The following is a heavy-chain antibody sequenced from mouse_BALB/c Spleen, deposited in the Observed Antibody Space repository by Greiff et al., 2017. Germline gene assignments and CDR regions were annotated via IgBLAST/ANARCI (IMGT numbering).Heavy chain of an antibody. D-gene: IGHD4-1*01. J-gene: IGHJ2*01. Sequence: EVKVEESGPGLVKPSQSLSLTCTVTGYSITSDYAWNWIRQFPGNKLEWMGYISYSGSTSYNPSLKSRISITRDTSKNQFFLQLNSVTTEDTATYYCARGRNWDAFDYWGQGTTLTVSS. CDR1: GYSITSDYA. CDR3: ARGRNWDAFDY. CDR2: ISYSGST. V-gene: IGHV3-2*02.